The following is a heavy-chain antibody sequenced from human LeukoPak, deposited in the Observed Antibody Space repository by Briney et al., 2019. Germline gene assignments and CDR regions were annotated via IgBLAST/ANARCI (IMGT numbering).Heavy chain of an antibody. CDR2: IKQDGSEK. CDR3: AKHSRSFILSLADY. Sequence: GGSLRLSCAVSGFTFSSYWMSWVRQAPGKVLEWVANIKQDGSEKYYVYPVKGRFTISRDNAKNSLYLQMNSLRAEDTALYYCAKHSRSFILSLADYWGQGTLVTVSS. J-gene: IGHJ4*02. D-gene: IGHD6-13*01. V-gene: IGHV3-7*03. CDR1: GFTFSSYW.